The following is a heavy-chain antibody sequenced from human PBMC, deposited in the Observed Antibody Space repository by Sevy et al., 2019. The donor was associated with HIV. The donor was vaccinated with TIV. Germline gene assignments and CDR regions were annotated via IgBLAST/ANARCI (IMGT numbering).Heavy chain of an antibody. CDR1: GFTFSSYE. J-gene: IGHJ5*02. CDR2: ISSSGSTI. D-gene: IGHD2-2*01. Sequence: GGSLRLSCAASGFTFSSYEMNWVRQAPGKGLEWVSYISSSGSTIYYADSVKGRFTISRDNAKNSLYLQMNSLRAEDTAVYYCTRRGYCSSTSCDGFDPWGQGTLVTVSS. CDR3: TRRGYCSSTSCDGFDP. V-gene: IGHV3-48*03.